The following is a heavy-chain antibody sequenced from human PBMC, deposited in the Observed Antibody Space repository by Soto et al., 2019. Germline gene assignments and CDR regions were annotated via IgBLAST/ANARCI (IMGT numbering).Heavy chain of an antibody. J-gene: IGHJ6*02. Sequence: GGSLRLSCAASGFTFSSYGMHWVRQAPGKGLEWVAVISYDGSNKYYADSVKGRLTISKDNSKNTLLLQMNSLRAEDTAVYYCAKDLMEVVAMIPVFYYGVDVWGQGTTVTVSS. D-gene: IGHD5-12*01. CDR3: AKDLMEVVAMIPVFYYGVDV. CDR2: ISYDGSNK. V-gene: IGHV3-30*18. CDR1: GFTFSSYG.